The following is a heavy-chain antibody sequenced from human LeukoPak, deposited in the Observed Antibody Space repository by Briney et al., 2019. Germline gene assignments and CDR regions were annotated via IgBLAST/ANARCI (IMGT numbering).Heavy chain of an antibody. V-gene: IGHV3-20*04. CDR2: INWNGGST. CDR3: ARGGYYGSGSPYYYYYMDV. Sequence: GGSLRLSCVASGFTSSAFWMSWVRRPPGKGLEWVSGINWNGGSTGYADSVKGRFTLSRDNAKNSLYLQMNSLRAEDTALYYCARGGYYGSGSPYYYYYMDVWGKGTTVTVSS. J-gene: IGHJ6*03. CDR1: GFTSSAFW. D-gene: IGHD3-10*01.